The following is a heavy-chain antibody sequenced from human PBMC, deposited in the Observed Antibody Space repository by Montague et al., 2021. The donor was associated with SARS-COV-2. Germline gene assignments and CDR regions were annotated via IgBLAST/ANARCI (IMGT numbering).Heavy chain of an antibody. D-gene: IGHD3-10*01. CDR2: INSSSGDI. CDR3: ARYEVASGMSAFDD. CDR1: GFTFSYYS. J-gene: IGHJ4*02. Sequence: SLRLSCAASGFTFSYYSMIWVRQVPGKGLEWLSSINSSSGDIFYADSVKGRFTISRDNAKNSLYLQINSLRADDTAVYYCARYEVASGMSAFDDWGRGTMVTVSS. V-gene: IGHV3-21*01.